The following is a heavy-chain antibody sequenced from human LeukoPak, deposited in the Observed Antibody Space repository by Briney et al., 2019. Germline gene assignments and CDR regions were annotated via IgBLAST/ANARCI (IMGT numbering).Heavy chain of an antibody. Sequence: ASVKVSCKASGYTFIDYYVHWVRQAPGQGLEWMGWINPNTGVTNYAQKFQGRVTMTRETSSSTAYMELNSLKSDDTAVFYCARVRPWGPEAGSPFDIWGQGTMVTVSS. CDR3: ARVRPWGPEAGSPFDI. CDR2: INPNTGVT. D-gene: IGHD3-16*01. J-gene: IGHJ3*02. CDR1: GYTFIDYY. V-gene: IGHV1-2*02.